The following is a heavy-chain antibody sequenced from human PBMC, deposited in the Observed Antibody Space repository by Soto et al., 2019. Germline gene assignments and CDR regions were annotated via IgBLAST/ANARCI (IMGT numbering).Heavy chain of an antibody. CDR3: AKDQLIVGATGVDY. CDR2: ISYDGSNK. Sequence: GGSLIVSCASSGFTFSIYGMRWVRQAPGKGLEWVAVISYDGSNKYYADSVKGRFTISRDNSKNTLYLQMNSLRAEDTAVYYCAKDQLIVGATGVDYWGQGTLVTVSS. D-gene: IGHD1-26*01. J-gene: IGHJ4*02. V-gene: IGHV3-30*18. CDR1: GFTFSIYG.